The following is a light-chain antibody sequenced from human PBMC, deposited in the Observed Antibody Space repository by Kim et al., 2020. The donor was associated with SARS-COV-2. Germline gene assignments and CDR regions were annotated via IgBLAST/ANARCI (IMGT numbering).Light chain of an antibody. CDR1: KLGDKY. CDR3: QAWDSSLEV. CDR2: QDS. J-gene: IGLJ3*02. V-gene: IGLV3-1*01. Sequence: SSELTQPPSVSVSPGQTASITCSGDKLGDKYACWYQQKPGQSPVLVIYQDSKRPSGIPERFSGSNSGNTATLTISGTQAMGEADYYCQAWDSSLEVFGGG.